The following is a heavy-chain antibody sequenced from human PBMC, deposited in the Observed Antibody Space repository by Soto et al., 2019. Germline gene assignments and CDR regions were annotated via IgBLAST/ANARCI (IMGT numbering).Heavy chain of an antibody. CDR2: ISSSSSYI. CDR3: ARVMSIYYDLWSGYYDY. V-gene: IGHV3-21*01. CDR1: GCTFSSYS. J-gene: IGHJ4*02. D-gene: IGHD3-3*01. Sequence: EVQLVESGGGLVKPGRSLRLSCGASGCTFSSYSMNWVRQAPGKGLEWVSSISSSSSYIYYADSVKGRFTISRDNAKNSLYLQMNSLRAEDTAVYYCARVMSIYYDLWSGYYDYWGQGTLVTVSS.